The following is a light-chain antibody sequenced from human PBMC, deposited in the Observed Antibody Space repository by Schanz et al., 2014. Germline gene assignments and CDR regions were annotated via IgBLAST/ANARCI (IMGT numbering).Light chain of an antibody. CDR1: QSITSY. CDR3: QQTSSVHIS. V-gene: IGKV1-39*01. Sequence: DIQMTQSPSSLSASVGARVTITCRASQSITSYLNWYQQKPGKAPKLLIYAASSLQSGVPSRFSGSGSGTDFTLTISSLQPEDFATYYCQQTSSVHISFGGGTKVEI. CDR2: AAS. J-gene: IGKJ4*01.